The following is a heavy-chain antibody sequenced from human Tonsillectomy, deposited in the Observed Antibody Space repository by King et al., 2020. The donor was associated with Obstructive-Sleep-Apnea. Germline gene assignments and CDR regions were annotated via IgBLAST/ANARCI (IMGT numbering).Heavy chain of an antibody. CDR3: ARDLSTPYSPTYYYGMDV. CDR2: ISSSGSTI. V-gene: IGHV3-11*01. CDR1: GFTFSDYY. Sequence: VQLVESGGGVVKPGGSLRLSCAGSGFTFSDYYMSWIRQAPGNGRETISYISSSGSTIYYADSVQGRFTISRDNATNSVYLQMNSLRAEDTAVYYCARDLSTPYSPTYYYGMDVWGQGTAVTVSS. J-gene: IGHJ6*02. D-gene: IGHD6-13*01.